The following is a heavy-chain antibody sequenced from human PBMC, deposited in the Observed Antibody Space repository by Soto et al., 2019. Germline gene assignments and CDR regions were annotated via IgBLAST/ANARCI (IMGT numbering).Heavy chain of an antibody. D-gene: IGHD6-13*01. CDR1: GGSISSYY. CDR2: IYYSGST. Sequence: SETLSLTCTVSGGSISSYYWSWIRQPPGKGLEWIGYIYYSGSTNYNPSLKSRVTISVDTSKNQFSLKLSSVTAADTAVYYCARGWAAAGTRWFDPWGQGTLVTVSS. J-gene: IGHJ5*02. V-gene: IGHV4-59*12. CDR3: ARGWAAAGTRWFDP.